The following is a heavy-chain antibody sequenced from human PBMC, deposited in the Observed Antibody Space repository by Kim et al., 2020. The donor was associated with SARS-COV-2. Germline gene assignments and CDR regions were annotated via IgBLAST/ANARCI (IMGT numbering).Heavy chain of an antibody. CDR1: GFTFDDYA. J-gene: IGHJ4*02. V-gene: IGHV3-43*02. CDR3: AKDKSVLRYFDWLFYFDY. Sequence: GGSLRLSCAASGFTFDDYAMHWVRQAPGKGLEWVSLISGDGGSTYYADSVKGRFTISRDNSKNSLYLQMNSLRTEDTALYYCAKDKSVLRYFDWLFYFDYWGQGTLVTVSS. CDR2: ISGDGGST. D-gene: IGHD3-9*01.